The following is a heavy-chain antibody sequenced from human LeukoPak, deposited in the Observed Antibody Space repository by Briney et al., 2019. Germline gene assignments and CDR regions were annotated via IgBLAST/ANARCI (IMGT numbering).Heavy chain of an antibody. CDR1: GGSISSYY. D-gene: IGHD5-18*01. CDR2: IDYRGST. CDR3: ARSRSGYSYDHAAFEI. Sequence: PSETLSLTCTVSGGSISSYYWSWIQQPPGKGLEWIAYIDYRGSTTYNPSLRSRVTISVDTSRNQFSLKLSSVTAADTAVYYCARSRSGYSYDHAAFEIWGQGTLVTVSS. V-gene: IGHV4-59*01. J-gene: IGHJ3*02.